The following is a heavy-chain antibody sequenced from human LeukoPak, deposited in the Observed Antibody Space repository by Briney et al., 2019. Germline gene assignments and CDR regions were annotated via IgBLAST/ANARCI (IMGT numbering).Heavy chain of an antibody. D-gene: IGHD6-19*01. CDR3: AREGAVAGRGYFDY. J-gene: IGHJ4*02. V-gene: IGHV3-53*01. CDR1: GFTFSSYG. Sequence: GGSLRLSCAASGFTFSSYGMHWVRQAPGKGLEWVSVIYSDGNTYYADSVKGRFSISRDNSKNTLYLQMNSLRAEDTAVYYCAREGAVAGRGYFDYWGQGTLVTVSS. CDR2: IYSDGNT.